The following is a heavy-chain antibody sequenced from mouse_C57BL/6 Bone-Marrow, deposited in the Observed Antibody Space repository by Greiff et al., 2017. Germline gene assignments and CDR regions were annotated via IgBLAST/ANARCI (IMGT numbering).Heavy chain of an antibody. D-gene: IGHD2-1*01. CDR3: ARSSTDWFAY. CDR2: INPSTGGT. Sequence: EVQLQQSGPELVKPGASVKISCKASGYSFTGYYMNWVKQSPEKSLEWIGEINPSTGGTTYNQKFKAKATLTVDKSSSTAYMQLKSLTSEDSAVDYCARSSTDWFAYWGQGTLVTVSA. CDR1: GYSFTGYY. V-gene: IGHV1-42*01. J-gene: IGHJ3*01.